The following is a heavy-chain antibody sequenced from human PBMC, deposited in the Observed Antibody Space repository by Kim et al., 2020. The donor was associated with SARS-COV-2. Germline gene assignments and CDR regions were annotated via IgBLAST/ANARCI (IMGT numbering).Heavy chain of an antibody. D-gene: IGHD5-12*01. CDR2: ISYDGSNK. V-gene: IGHV3-30*18. CDR1: GFTFSSYG. J-gene: IGHJ4*02. Sequence: GGSLRLSCAASGFTFSSYGMHWVRQAPGKGLEWVAVISYDGSNKYYADSVKGRFTISRDNSKNTLYLQMNSLRAEDTAVYYCAKAGPAVATIEEPGDWGQGTLVTVSS. CDR3: AKAGPAVATIEEPGD.